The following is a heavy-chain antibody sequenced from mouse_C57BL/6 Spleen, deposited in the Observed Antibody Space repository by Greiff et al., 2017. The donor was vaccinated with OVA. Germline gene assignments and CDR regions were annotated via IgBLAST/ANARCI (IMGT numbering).Heavy chain of an antibody. CDR2: IYPGSGST. V-gene: IGHV1-55*01. CDR3: ARCYGSSSYYFDY. Sequence: QVQLQQPGAELVKPGASVKMSCKASGYTFTSYWITWVKQRPGQGLEWIGDIYPGSGSTNYNEKFKSKATLTVDTSSSTAYMQLSSLTSEDAAVYYCARCYGSSSYYFDYWGQGTTLTVSS. CDR1: GYTFTSYW. J-gene: IGHJ2*01. D-gene: IGHD1-1*01.